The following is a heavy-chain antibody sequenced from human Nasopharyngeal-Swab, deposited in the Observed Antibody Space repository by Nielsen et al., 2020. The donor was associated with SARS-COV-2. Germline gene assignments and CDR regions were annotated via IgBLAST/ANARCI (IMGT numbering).Heavy chain of an antibody. CDR1: GGSISSSSYY. CDR2: SYYSGST. CDR3: ARERGRGGIWNYYYYYMDV. Sequence: SETLSLTCTVSGGSISSSSYYWGWIRQPPGKGLEWIGSSYYSGSTYYNPSLKSRVTISVDTSKNQCSLKLSSVTAADTAVYYCARERGRGGIWNYYYYYMDVWGKGTTVTVSS. V-gene: IGHV4-39*07. D-gene: IGHD3-10*01. J-gene: IGHJ6*03.